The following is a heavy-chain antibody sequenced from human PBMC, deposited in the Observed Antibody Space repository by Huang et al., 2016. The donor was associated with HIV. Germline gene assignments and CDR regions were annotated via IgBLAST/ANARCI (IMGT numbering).Heavy chain of an antibody. J-gene: IGHJ4*02. V-gene: IGHV1-8*02. CDR3: ARSAYGDLDY. D-gene: IGHD4-17*01. CDR1: GYTFTNYD. CDR2: MNPNTGNT. Sequence: QVHLVQSGAEVKKPGASVKVSCKASGYTFTNYDINWVRQAPGRGLEWMGWMNPNTGNTGFAQSFQGRVTMTRKTSITTAYMELTSWTSEDTAVYYCARSAYGDLDYWGLGTLVIVSS.